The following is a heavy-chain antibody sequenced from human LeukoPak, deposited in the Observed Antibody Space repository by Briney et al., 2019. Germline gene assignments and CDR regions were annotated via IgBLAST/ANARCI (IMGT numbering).Heavy chain of an antibody. J-gene: IGHJ4*02. CDR3: AKDPSGTGWYVDD. CDR1: GFTFNSYG. Sequence: GGSLRLSCAASGFTFNSYGMHWARQAPGKGLEWVAFIRYDGKNQYYADSVKGRFTISRDNSKNMLYLQMSSLRAEDTAVFYCAKDPSGTGWYVDDWGQGTLVTVSS. D-gene: IGHD6-19*01. V-gene: IGHV3-30*02. CDR2: IRYDGKNQ.